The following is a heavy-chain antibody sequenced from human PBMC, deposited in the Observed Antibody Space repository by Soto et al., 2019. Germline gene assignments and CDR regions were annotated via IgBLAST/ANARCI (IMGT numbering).Heavy chain of an antibody. D-gene: IGHD6-13*01. CDR3: ARGSRRTFGN. J-gene: IGHJ4*02. V-gene: IGHV3-21*01. CDR2: ISSGGSFI. CDR1: GFTFSDFT. Sequence: EVQLVESGGGLVKPGGSLRLSCAASGFTFSDFTMNWVRQAPGKGLQWVSSISSGGSFISYADSVRGRFTISRDNAKNSLYVRRDSLRAEDTAVFCCARGSRRTFGNWGQGTLVSVSS.